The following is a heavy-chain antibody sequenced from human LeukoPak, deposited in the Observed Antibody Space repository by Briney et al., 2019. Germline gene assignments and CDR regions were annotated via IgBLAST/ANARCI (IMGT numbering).Heavy chain of an antibody. CDR1: GYTFTSYA. V-gene: IGHV1-3*04. J-gene: IGHJ4*02. CDR2: INTGSGNT. D-gene: IGHD1-26*01. CDR3: ARDLFVGATRPFDY. Sequence: ASVKVSCKASGYTFTSYAMHWVRQAPGQRLEWMGWINTGSGNTKYSQKFQGRVTIARDTSASTAYMELSSLRSEDTAVYYCARDLFVGATRPFDYWGQGTLVTVSS.